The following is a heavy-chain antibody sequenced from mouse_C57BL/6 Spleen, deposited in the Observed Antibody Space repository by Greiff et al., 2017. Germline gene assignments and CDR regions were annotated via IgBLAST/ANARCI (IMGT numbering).Heavy chain of an antibody. CDR1: GYSITSDY. Sequence: EVQLQQSGPGLAKPSQTLSLTCSVTGYSITSDYWNWIRKFPGNKLEYMGYISYSGSTYYNPSPKRRISITRDTSKNQYYLQLNSVTTEDTATYYGARVHYGSFYYAVDYWGQGTSVTVPS. CDR3: ARVHYGSFYYAVDY. J-gene: IGHJ4*01. V-gene: IGHV3-8*01. D-gene: IGHD1-1*01. CDR2: ISYSGST.